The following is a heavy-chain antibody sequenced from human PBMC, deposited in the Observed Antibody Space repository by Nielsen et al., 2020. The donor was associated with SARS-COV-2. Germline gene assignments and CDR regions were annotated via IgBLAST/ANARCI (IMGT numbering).Heavy chain of an antibody. Sequence: GESLKISCAASGFSFSSYAITWVRQAPGKGLEWVSYISGSSSYTNYTDSVKGRFTISRDNAKNSLYLQMNSLSAEDTAVYYCARLGPTDWYFDLWGRGTLVNVFS. D-gene: IGHD3-16*01. V-gene: IGHV3-21*05. CDR2: ISGSSSYT. J-gene: IGHJ2*01. CDR3: ARLGPTDWYFDL. CDR1: GFSFSSYA.